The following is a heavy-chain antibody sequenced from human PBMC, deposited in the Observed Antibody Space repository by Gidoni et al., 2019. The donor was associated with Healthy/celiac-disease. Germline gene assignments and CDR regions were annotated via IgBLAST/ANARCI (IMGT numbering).Heavy chain of an antibody. Sequence: EVQLVESGGGLVQPGRSLRLSCAASGFTFDDYAMHWVRPAPGKGLEWVSGISWNSGSIGYADSVKGRFTISRDNAKNSLYLQMNSLRAEDTALYYCAKDIRVVAGTASGEPVGGYFDYWGQGTLVTVSS. CDR2: ISWNSGSI. CDR3: AKDIRVVAGTASGEPVGGYFDY. CDR1: GFTFDDYA. D-gene: IGHD2-15*01. V-gene: IGHV3-9*01. J-gene: IGHJ4*02.